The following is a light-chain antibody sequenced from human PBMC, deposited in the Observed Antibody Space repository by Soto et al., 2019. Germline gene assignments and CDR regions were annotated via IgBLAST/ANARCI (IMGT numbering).Light chain of an antibody. CDR2: DVN. Sequence: QSALTQPASVSGSPGHSITISCTETSSDVGGYNYVSWYQQHPGKAPKLMIYDVNTRPSGVSNRFSGSKSGNTSSLTISGLQEEDEAYYYSTSNTSSILFGGGTKLTVL. CDR3: TSNTSSIL. J-gene: IGLJ2*01. V-gene: IGLV2-14*01. CDR1: SSDVGGYNY.